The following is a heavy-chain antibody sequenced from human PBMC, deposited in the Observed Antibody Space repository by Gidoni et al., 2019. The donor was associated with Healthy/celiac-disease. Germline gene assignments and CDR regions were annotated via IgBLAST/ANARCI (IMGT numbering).Heavy chain of an antibody. V-gene: IGHV4-34*01. CDR2: INHSGST. CDR1: GGSFSGYY. D-gene: IGHD1-26*01. CDR3: ARGGVGATRWFDP. Sequence: QVQLQQWGAGLLKPSETLSLTCAVYGGSFSGYYWSWIRQPPGKGLEWIGEINHSGSTNYNPSLKSRVTISVDTSKNQFSLKLSSVTAADTAVYYCARGGVGATRWFDPWGQGTLVTVSS. J-gene: IGHJ5*02.